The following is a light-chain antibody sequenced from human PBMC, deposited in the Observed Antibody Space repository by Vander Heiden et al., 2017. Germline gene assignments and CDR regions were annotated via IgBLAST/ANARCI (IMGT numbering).Light chain of an antibody. J-gene: IGKJ2*01. CDR2: DAS. V-gene: IGKV1-33*01. CDR1: QDIINY. CDR3: QQYDNLPRT. Sequence: DIQMTQSPSSLSASVGDRVTITCQASQDIINYLNWYQQKPGKAPKLLIYDASNVETGVPSRFSGSGSGTDFTFTISSLQPEDIATYYCQQYDNLPRTFGQGTKLEIK.